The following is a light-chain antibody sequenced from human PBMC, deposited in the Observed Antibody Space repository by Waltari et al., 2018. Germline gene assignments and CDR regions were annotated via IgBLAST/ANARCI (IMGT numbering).Light chain of an antibody. CDR1: QSVSSN. CDR3: QQYNDWPPGYT. V-gene: IGKV3-15*01. J-gene: IGKJ2*01. CDR2: DAS. Sequence: EIVMTQSPGTLSVSPGERATLSCRASQSVSSNLAWYQQKPGQAPRLLIHDASTRATCVPARFSGSGSVTEFTLTISSLQSEDFAVYYCQQYNDWPPGYTFGQGTKLEI.